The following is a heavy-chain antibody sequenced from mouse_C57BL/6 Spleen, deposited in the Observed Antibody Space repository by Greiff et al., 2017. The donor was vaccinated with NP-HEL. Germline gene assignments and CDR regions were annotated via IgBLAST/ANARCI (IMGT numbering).Heavy chain of an antibody. CDR3: ARDILFPRYVDV. CDR1: GYSITSGYY. D-gene: IGHD6-1*01. CDR2: ISYDGSN. V-gene: IGHV3-6*01. Sequence: EVQLQESGPSLVKPSQSLSLTCSVTGYSITSGYYWTWIRQFPGTNLEWMGYISYDGSNNYNPSLKNRISITRDTSKNQFFLKLNSVTTEDTATYYCARDILFPRYVDVWGTGTTVTVSS. J-gene: IGHJ1*03.